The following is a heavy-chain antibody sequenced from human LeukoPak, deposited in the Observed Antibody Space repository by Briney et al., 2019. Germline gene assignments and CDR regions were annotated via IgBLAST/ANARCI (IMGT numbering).Heavy chain of an antibody. J-gene: IGHJ4*02. D-gene: IGHD6-19*01. V-gene: IGHV3-74*01. Sequence: GGSLRLSCAASGFTLSKYWMLWVRQAPGKGMESVSRINTDGTVTTYADSVKGRFTVSRDNADNTMFLQMNSVRDEDTAVYYCATKQWLAPPPDSWGQGTPVTVSS. CDR3: ATKQWLAPPPDS. CDR2: INTDGTVT. CDR1: GFTLSKYW.